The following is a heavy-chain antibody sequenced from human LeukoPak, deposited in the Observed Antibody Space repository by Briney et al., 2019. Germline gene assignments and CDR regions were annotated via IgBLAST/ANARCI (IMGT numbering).Heavy chain of an antibody. CDR3: ARGKGSQ. CDR2: IYHSGST. V-gene: IGHV4-4*02. J-gene: IGHJ4*02. Sequence: PSGTLSLTCAVSGDSISSSNWWCWVRQPPGKGLQWIGEIYHSGSTNYNPSLKSRVTISEDTSKNQFSLKLSSVTAADTAVYYCARGKGSQWGQGTLVTVSS. CDR1: GDSISSSNW.